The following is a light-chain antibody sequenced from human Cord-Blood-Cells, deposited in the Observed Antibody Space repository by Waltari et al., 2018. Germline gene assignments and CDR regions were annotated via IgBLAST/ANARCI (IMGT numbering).Light chain of an antibody. J-gene: IGLJ3*02. Sequence: QSALTQPASVSGSPGQSITISCTGTSSDVGGYNYVSWYQQHPGKGPKLMIYDVSKRPSGGSNRFYGSKSGTTASLTIAGRQAEDEADYYCSSYTSSSTFVFGGGTKLTVL. CDR3: SSYTSSSTFV. CDR1: SSDVGGYNY. V-gene: IGLV2-14*01. CDR2: DVS.